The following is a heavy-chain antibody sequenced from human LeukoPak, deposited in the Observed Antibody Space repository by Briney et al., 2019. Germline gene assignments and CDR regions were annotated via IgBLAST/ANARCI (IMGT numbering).Heavy chain of an antibody. CDR3: AKGYCSSISCHADY. CDR2: ISWNGGSI. CDR1: GFTFDDYA. V-gene: IGHV3-9*01. Sequence: PGGSLRLSCAASGFTFDDYAMHWVRQAPGKGLEWVSGISWNGGSIGYADSVKGRFTISRDNAKMSLYLQVNSLGAEDTALYYCAKGYCSSISCHADYWGQGTLVTASS. D-gene: IGHD2-2*01. J-gene: IGHJ4*02.